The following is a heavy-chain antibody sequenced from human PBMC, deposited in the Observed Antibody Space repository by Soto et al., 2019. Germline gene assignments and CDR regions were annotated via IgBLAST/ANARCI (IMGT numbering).Heavy chain of an antibody. CDR1: GYTFTSYG. Sequence: ASVKVSCKASGYTFTSYGISWVRQAPGQGLEWMGWISAYNGNTNYAQKLQGRVTMTTDTSTSTAYMELRSLRSDDTAVYYCARLTYYYDSSGPYYFDYWGQGTLVTGSS. J-gene: IGHJ4*02. D-gene: IGHD3-22*01. V-gene: IGHV1-18*01. CDR2: ISAYNGNT. CDR3: ARLTYYYDSSGPYYFDY.